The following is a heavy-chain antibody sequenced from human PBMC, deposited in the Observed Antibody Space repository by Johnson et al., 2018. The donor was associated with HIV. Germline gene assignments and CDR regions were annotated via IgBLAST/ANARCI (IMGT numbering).Heavy chain of an antibody. J-gene: IGHJ3*02. Sequence: VQLVESGGGLVQAGGSLRLSCAASGFTFSSYWMHWVRQAPGKGLVWVSRISSDGSGTSYADSVKGRFTISRDNAKNTLYLQMSSLRAEDTAVYYCARVGHIVGRALDIWGQGTMVTVSS. CDR2: ISSDGSGT. V-gene: IGHV3-74*01. CDR1: GFTFSSYW. CDR3: ARVGHIVGRALDI. D-gene: IGHD1-26*01.